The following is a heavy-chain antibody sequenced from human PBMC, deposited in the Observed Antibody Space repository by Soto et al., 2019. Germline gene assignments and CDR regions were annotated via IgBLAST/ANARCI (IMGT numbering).Heavy chain of an antibody. CDR3: ARVPSSDYYDSVGYYFDY. V-gene: IGHV4-31*03. CDR1: GGSISRGASY. D-gene: IGHD3-22*01. CDR2: IYYSGGS. J-gene: IGHJ4*02. Sequence: QVQLQKSGPGLVKPSQTLSLTCTVSGGSISRGASYWSWIRQHPGKGLEWIGYIYYSGGSYYNPSLKSRVTISLDTSKNQFSLKLSSVTAADTAVYYCARVPSSDYYDSVGYYFDYWGQGTLVTVSS.